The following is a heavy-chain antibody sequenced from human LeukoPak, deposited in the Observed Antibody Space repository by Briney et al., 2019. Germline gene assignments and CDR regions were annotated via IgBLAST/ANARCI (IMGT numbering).Heavy chain of an antibody. J-gene: IGHJ3*02. D-gene: IGHD1-1*01. CDR3: ASIPTNGGNAFDI. Sequence: PSQTLSLTSTVSGGSFSSGSYYWSWIRQPAGKGLEWIGRIYTSGSTNYNPSLKSRVTISVDTSKNQFSLKLSSVTAADTAVYYCASIPTNGGNAFDIWGQGTMVTVSS. CDR1: GGSFSSGSYY. V-gene: IGHV4-61*02. CDR2: IYTSGST.